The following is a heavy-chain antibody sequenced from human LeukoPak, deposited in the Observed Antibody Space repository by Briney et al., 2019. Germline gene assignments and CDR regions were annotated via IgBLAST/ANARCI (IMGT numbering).Heavy chain of an antibody. CDR2: LYYSGKT. D-gene: IGHD1-26*01. V-gene: IGHV4-39*07. J-gene: IGHJ6*03. CDR3: ARDHFSASYTYYYYYMDV. CDR1: GGSISSSSYY. Sequence: SETLSLTCTVSGGSISSSSYYWGWIRQPPGKGLEWIGTLYYSGKTYYNPSLKSRVTISIDTSKNQFSLKLTSATAADTAVYYCARDHFSASYTYYYYYMDVWGKGTTVTVSS.